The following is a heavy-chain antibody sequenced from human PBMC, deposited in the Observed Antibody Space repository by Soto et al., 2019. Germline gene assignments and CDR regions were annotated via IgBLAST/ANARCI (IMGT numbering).Heavy chain of an antibody. CDR1: GGSISSSSYY. CDR2: IYYSGST. Sequence: PSETLSLTCTVSGGSISSSSYYWGWIRQPPGKGLEWIGSIYYSGSTYYNPSLKSRVTISVDKSKNQFSLKLSSVTAADTAVYYCARDLVVVVAATDYYYGMDVWGQGTTVTVSS. J-gene: IGHJ6*02. CDR3: ARDLVVVVAATDYYYGMDV. D-gene: IGHD2-15*01. V-gene: IGHV4-39*07.